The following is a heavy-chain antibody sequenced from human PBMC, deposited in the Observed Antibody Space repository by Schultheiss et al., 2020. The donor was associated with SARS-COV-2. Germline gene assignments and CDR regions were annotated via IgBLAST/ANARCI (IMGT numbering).Heavy chain of an antibody. CDR1: GFTFSSYA. Sequence: GGSLRLSCAASGFTFSSYAMHWVRQAPGKGLEWVAVISYDGSNKYYADSVKGRFTISRDNSKNTLYLQMNSLKTEDTALYYCTRDNIVVVVAATHGMDVWGQGTTVTVSS. CDR3: TRDNIVVVVAATHGMDV. J-gene: IGHJ6*02. D-gene: IGHD2-15*01. V-gene: IGHV3-30*04. CDR2: ISYDGSNK.